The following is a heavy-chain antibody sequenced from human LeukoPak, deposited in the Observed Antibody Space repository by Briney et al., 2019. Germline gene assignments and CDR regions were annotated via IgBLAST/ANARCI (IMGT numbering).Heavy chain of an antibody. J-gene: IGHJ4*02. CDR1: GFTFSSYW. Sequence: GGSLRLSCASSGFTFSSYWMSWVRQAPGKGLEWVANIKQDGSEKYYVDSVKGRFTISRDNAKNSLYLQMNSLRAEDTAVYYCARDLMEYCTNGVCYELDYFVYWGQGTLVTVSS. CDR2: IKQDGSEK. D-gene: IGHD2-8*01. V-gene: IGHV3-7*01. CDR3: ARDLMEYCTNGVCYELDYFVY.